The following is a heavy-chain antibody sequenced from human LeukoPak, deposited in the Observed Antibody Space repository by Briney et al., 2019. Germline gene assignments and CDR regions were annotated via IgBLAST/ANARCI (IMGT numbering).Heavy chain of an antibody. CDR3: ARDGRGELGITIFGVDWDWFDP. D-gene: IGHD3-3*01. J-gene: IGHJ5*02. CDR2: IYTSGST. Sequence: SQTLSLTCTVSGGSISSGSYYWSWIRQPAGKGLEWIGRIYTSGSTNYNPSLKSRVTISVDTSKNQFSLKLSSVTAADTAVYYCARDGRGELGITIFGVDWDWFDPWGQGTLVTVSS. CDR1: GGSISSGSYY. V-gene: IGHV4-61*02.